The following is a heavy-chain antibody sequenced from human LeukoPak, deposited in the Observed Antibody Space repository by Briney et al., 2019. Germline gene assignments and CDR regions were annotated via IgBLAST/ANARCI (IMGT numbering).Heavy chain of an antibody. J-gene: IGHJ4*02. CDR1: GYTFTSYY. CDR3: ARVPTDSSSWYPVDY. Sequence: ASVKVSCKASGYTFTSYYMHWVRQAPGQGLEWMGIINPSGGSTSYAQEFQGRVTITRDTSASTAYMELSSLRSEDMAVYYCARVPTDSSSWYPVDYWGQGTLVTVSS. V-gene: IGHV1-46*01. CDR2: INPSGGST. D-gene: IGHD6-13*01.